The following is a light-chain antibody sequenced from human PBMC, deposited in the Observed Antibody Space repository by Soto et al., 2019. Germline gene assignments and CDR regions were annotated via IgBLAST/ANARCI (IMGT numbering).Light chain of an antibody. Sequence: DVKLTQSPATLSATVGDRVTITCRASQSISSSLAWYQQKPGKAPKLLIYDASNRETGIPSRFSGSGSGTEFTLTISSLPPEDFAAYYCQQYSTSSTFGQGTKVDVK. V-gene: IGKV1-5*01. J-gene: IGKJ1*01. CDR2: DAS. CDR3: QQYSTSST. CDR1: QSISSS.